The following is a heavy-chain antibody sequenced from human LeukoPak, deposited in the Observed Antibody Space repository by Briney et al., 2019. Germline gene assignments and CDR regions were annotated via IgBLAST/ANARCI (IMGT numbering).Heavy chain of an antibody. Sequence: GGSLRLSCAASGFTFSSYAMSWVRQAPGKGLEWVSAISGSGGSTYYADSVKGRFTISRDNSKNTLYPQMNSLRAEDTAVYYCAKGTRITIFGVVNPYYFDYWGQGTLVTVSS. CDR2: ISGSGGST. D-gene: IGHD3-3*01. CDR1: GFTFSSYA. J-gene: IGHJ4*02. V-gene: IGHV3-23*01. CDR3: AKGTRITIFGVVNPYYFDY.